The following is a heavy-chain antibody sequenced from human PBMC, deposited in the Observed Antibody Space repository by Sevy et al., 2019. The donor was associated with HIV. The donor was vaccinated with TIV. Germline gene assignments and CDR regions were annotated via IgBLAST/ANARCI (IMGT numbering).Heavy chain of an antibody. CDR3: TRVHSCGYPFDY. J-gene: IGHJ4*02. Sequence: GGSLRLSCAASGFSVSSNYMSWVRQAPGKGLERVSLIYSSGRTYYGDSVKGRFTISRDDSKNTLYLQMNSVRAEDTALYYCTRVHSCGYPFDYWSQGSLVTVSS. V-gene: IGHV3-53*01. CDR1: GFSVSSNY. CDR2: IYSSGRT. D-gene: IGHD3-22*01.